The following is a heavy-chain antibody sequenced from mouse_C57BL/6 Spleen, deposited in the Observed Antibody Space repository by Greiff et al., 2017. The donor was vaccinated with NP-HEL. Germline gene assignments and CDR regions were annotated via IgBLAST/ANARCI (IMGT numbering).Heavy chain of an antibody. Sequence: EVKLQESGPGLVKPSQSLSLTCSVTGYSITSGYYWNWIRQFPGNKLEWMGYISYDGSNNYNPSLKNRISITRDTSKNQFFLKLNSVTTEDTATYYCASNYGGYYYAMDYWGQGTSVTVSS. CDR1: GYSITSGYY. V-gene: IGHV3-6*01. CDR3: ASNYGGYYYAMDY. D-gene: IGHD1-1*01. CDR2: ISYDGSN. J-gene: IGHJ4*01.